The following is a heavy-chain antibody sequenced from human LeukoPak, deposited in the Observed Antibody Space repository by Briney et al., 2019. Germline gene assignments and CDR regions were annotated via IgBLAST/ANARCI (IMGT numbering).Heavy chain of an antibody. CDR3: ARSDYDILTGYYVDY. D-gene: IGHD3-9*01. CDR2: IFYSGST. Sequence: SETLSLTCSVSGDSISSSTYYWGWIRQPPGKGLEWIGSIFYSGSTYYNSSLKSRVNISVDTSKNQFSLKLSSVTAADTAVYYCARSDYDILTGYYVDYWGQGTLVTVSS. J-gene: IGHJ4*02. CDR1: GDSISSSTYY. V-gene: IGHV4-39*01.